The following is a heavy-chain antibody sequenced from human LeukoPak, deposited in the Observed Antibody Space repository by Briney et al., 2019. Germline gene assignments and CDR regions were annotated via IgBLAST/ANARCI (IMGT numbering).Heavy chain of an antibody. J-gene: IGHJ4*02. CDR2: IYYTGTP. D-gene: IGHD1-1*01. V-gene: IGHV4-59*01. CDR1: GDSISGSY. CDR3: AKTLGRGSASGWYFFNY. Sequence: TSETLSLTCSVSGDSISGSYWNWIRQSPGKELEWIGNIYYTGTPKYNPSLTNRVTISADTSKGQVSLNLNSVAAADTAVYYCAKTLGRGSASGWYFFNYRGPGLLVTVSS.